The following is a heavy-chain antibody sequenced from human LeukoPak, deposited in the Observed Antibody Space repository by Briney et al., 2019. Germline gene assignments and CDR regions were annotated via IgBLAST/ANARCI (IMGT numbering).Heavy chain of an antibody. V-gene: IGHV3-74*01. J-gene: IGHJ4*02. CDR1: GFTFSSYW. Sequence: GGSLRLSCAASGFTFSSYWIHWVRQVPGKGLVWVSRIHGDGRTTTYADSVKGRFTISRDNAKNTLYLQMNSLRAEDTALYYCARASIAVAATLYYFDYWGQGTLVTVSS. CDR3: ARASIAVAATLYYFDY. CDR2: IHGDGRTT. D-gene: IGHD6-19*01.